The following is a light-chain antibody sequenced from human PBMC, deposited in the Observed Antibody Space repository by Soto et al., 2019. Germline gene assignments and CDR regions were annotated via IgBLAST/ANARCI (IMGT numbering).Light chain of an antibody. CDR2: GVS. J-gene: IGKJ1*01. Sequence: DIQMTQSPSSLSASVGDRVTITCRASQSLSIYLNWYQQRPGKAPKLLIYGVSTLQAGVPSRFSGSGSGTEFTLTINNLQPEDFATYYCQQAYSAPRTFGQGTKVEIK. V-gene: IGKV1-39*01. CDR3: QQAYSAPRT. CDR1: QSLSIY.